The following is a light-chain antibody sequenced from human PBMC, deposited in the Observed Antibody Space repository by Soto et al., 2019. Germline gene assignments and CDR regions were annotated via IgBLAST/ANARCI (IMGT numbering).Light chain of an antibody. CDR2: AAS. CDR3: QQSYSVPIP. V-gene: IGKV1-39*01. J-gene: IGKJ5*01. CDR1: ESISSH. Sequence: DIPMTQSPSSLSASVGERVTITCLASESISSHLNWYQHKSGRAPQLLIHAASTLHTGVPSRFSGSGSGTDFTLTLGSLQPEDFATYYCQQSYSVPIPCGQGTRLEIK.